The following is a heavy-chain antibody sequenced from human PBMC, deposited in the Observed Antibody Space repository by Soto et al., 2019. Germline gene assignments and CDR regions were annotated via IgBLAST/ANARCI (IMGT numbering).Heavy chain of an antibody. Sequence: SETLSLTCIVSGESISSSSYYWGWIRQPPGKGLEWIGSIYYSGRTYYNPSFKSRVTISIDTSKNQFSLKLSSVTATDTAVYYCARQRTTVVTQAYFDHWSQGALVTVSS. V-gene: IGHV4-39*01. CDR1: GESISSSSYY. D-gene: IGHD2-21*02. CDR2: IYYSGRT. CDR3: ARQRTTVVTQAYFDH. J-gene: IGHJ4*02.